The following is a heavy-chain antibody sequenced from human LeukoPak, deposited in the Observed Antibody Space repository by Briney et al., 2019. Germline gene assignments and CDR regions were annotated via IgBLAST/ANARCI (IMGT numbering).Heavy chain of an antibody. V-gene: IGHV3-20*04. D-gene: IGHD1-7*01. Sequence: TGGSLRLSCAASGFTFDDHGMNWVRQAPGKGLEWVPGITWNGGTTGYADSVRGRFTISRDNAKNSLYLQMNSLRAEDTAVYYCARMNYVSSGWGAPFDYWGQGTLVTVSS. J-gene: IGHJ4*02. CDR1: GFTFDDHG. CDR3: ARMNYVSSGWGAPFDY. CDR2: ITWNGGTT.